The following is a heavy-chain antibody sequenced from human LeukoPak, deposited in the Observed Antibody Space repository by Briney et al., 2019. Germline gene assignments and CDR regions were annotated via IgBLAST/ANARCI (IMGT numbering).Heavy chain of an antibody. CDR3: ARDLSSSSWSSDWAFDI. Sequence: ASVKVSCKASGFTFTAYYMHWVRQAPGQRLEWMGWINPNRGGTNYAQNLQGRVTVTTDTPTTTAYMELRSLRSDDTAVYYCARDLSSSSWSSDWAFDIWGQGTMVTVSS. CDR1: GFTFTAYY. CDR2: INPNRGGT. J-gene: IGHJ3*02. D-gene: IGHD6-13*01. V-gene: IGHV1-2*02.